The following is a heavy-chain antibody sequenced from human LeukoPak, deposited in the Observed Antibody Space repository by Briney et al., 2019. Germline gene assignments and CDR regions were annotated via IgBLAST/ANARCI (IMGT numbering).Heavy chain of an antibody. D-gene: IGHD1-26*01. CDR2: ISGSGGST. V-gene: IGHV3-23*01. CDR3: AKDRAAWGELPWY. CDR1: GFTFSSYS. Sequence: GGSLRLSCAASGFTFSSYSMNWVRQAPGKGLEWVSAISGSGGSTYYADSVKGRFTISRDNSKNTLYLRMNSLRAEDTAVYYCAKDRAAWGELPWYWGQGTLVTVSS. J-gene: IGHJ4*02.